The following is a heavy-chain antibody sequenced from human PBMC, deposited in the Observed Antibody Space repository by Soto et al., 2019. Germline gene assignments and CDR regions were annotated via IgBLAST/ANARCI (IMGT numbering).Heavy chain of an antibody. CDR2: IYWDGDR. V-gene: IGHV2-5*02. CDR1: GFSLSTGGMG. D-gene: IGHD2-21*02. CDR3: VHSRCGGDCRQSYSSRYYYGMDI. J-gene: IGHJ6*02. Sequence: QITLKESGPTLVKPTQTLTLTCTFSGFSLSTGGMGVGWIRQPPGKALDWLALIYWDGDRRYRPSLMSRLTIAKDTSKNQVVLTMTNMDPVDTATYYCVHSRCGGDCRQSYSSRYYYGMDIWGQGTTVTVS.